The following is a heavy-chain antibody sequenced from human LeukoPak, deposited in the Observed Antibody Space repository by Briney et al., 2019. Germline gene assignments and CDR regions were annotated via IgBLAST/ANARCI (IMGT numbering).Heavy chain of an antibody. D-gene: IGHD3-10*01. CDR2: INHSGST. CDR1: GGSFSGYY. V-gene: IGHV4-34*01. Sequence: SETLSLTCAVYGGSFSGYYWSWIRQPPGKGLEWIGEINHSGSTNYNPSLKSRVTISVDTSKNQFSLKLSSVTAADTAVYYCARVRRVRGVNWFDPWGQGTLVTVSS. J-gene: IGHJ5*02. CDR3: ARVRRVRGVNWFDP.